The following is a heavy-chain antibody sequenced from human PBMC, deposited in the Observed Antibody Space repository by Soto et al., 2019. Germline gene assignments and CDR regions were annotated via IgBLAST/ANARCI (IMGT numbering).Heavy chain of an antibody. V-gene: IGHV3-30*18. D-gene: IGHD3-9*01. CDR2: ISSAGSKI. CDR3: AKDSYDILASFYPNWFDP. J-gene: IGHJ5*02. Sequence: QLVQSGGGVVQPGGSLRLSCEASGFSFSNSAMHWVRQAPGKGLEWVAVISSAGSKIYYGDSVKGRLTISRDNSKNTLYLQMNSLRPEDTAVYYCAKDSYDILASFYPNWFDPWGQGTLVSVSS. CDR1: GFSFSNSA.